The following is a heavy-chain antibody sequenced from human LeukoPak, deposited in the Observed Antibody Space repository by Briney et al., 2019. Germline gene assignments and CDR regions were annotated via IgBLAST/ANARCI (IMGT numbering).Heavy chain of an antibody. V-gene: IGHV3-74*01. CDR3: ARAPSEIGVYYPEYFRH. CDR2: IKSDGST. CDR1: GFTFSSYW. D-gene: IGHD3-22*01. Sequence: PGGSLRLSCAASGFTFSSYWMHWVRQAPGKGLVWVSRIKSDGSTNYADSVKGRFTISRDNAKSTVSLQMNSLRAEDTGVYYCARAPSEIGVYYPEYFRHWGQGTLVTVSS. J-gene: IGHJ1*01.